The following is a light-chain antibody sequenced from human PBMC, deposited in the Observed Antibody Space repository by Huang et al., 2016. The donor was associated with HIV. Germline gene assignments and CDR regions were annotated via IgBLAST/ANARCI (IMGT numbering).Light chain of an antibody. V-gene: IGKV2-30*02. J-gene: IGKJ4*01. CDR2: KVS. CDR3: MQGTHWPLT. Sequence: DVVMTQSPLSLPVTLGQPASISCRARLNLVHGDGNTYLNWFQQRPGHSPRRLIYKVSNRDSGVPDRFSGSGSGTDFTLKISRVEAEDVGIYYCMQGTHWPLTFGGGTKVEIQ. CDR1: LNLVHGDGNTY.